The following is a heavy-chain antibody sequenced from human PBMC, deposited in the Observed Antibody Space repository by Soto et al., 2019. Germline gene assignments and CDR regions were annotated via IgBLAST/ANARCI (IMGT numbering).Heavy chain of an antibody. CDR3: ARDLSHTIFGVAHFDY. J-gene: IGHJ4*02. V-gene: IGHV1-18*01. Sequence: ASVKVSCKASGYTFTSYGIIWVRQAPGQGLEWMGWISAYNGNTNYAQKLQGRVTMTTDTSTSTAYMELRSLRSDDTAVYYCARDLSHTIFGVAHFDYWGQGTLVTVSS. D-gene: IGHD3-3*01. CDR2: ISAYNGNT. CDR1: GYTFTSYG.